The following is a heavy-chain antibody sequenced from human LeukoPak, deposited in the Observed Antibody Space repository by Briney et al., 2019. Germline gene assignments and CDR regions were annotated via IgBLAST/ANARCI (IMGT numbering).Heavy chain of an antibody. J-gene: IGHJ4*02. CDR2: IYSGGST. V-gene: IGHV3-53*01. D-gene: IGHD3/OR15-3a*01. CDR3: ARADGTGGPYDY. CDR1: GFTVSSNY. Sequence: GGSLRLSCAVSGFTVSSNYMSWVRQAPGKELEWVSVIYSGGSTHYADSVKGRFTISRDNSKNTVFLQMNSLRAEDTAVYYCARADGTGGPYDYWGQGTLVTVSS.